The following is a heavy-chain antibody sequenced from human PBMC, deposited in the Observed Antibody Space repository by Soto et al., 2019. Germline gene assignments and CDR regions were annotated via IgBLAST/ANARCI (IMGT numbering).Heavy chain of an antibody. Sequence: QVQLVQSGDEVKNPGASVKVSCKTSGYTFFSYGISWVRQAPGQGLEWMGCISGYNGNTNYAQKFQARVTMTADTSTRTAYMELRSLRSDDTAFYYCASKSSSSSWFDPWGQGTLVTVSS. D-gene: IGHD6-6*01. CDR2: ISGYNGNT. CDR1: GYTFFSYG. V-gene: IGHV1-18*01. J-gene: IGHJ5*02. CDR3: ASKSSSSSWFDP.